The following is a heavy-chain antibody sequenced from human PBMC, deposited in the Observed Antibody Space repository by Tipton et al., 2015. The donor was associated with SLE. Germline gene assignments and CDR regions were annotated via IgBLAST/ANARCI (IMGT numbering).Heavy chain of an antibody. J-gene: IGHJ4*02. D-gene: IGHD6-13*01. CDR1: GYSISSGYY. CDR2: IFHTGST. Sequence: LVKPSETLSLTCAVSGYSISSGYYWGWIRQPPGKGLEWIATIFHTGSTYYNPSLKSRVTISVDTSKNQFSLRVSSVIAADTAVYYCARMFRAASGGFDYWGQGTLVTVSS. CDR3: ARMFRAASGGFDY. V-gene: IGHV4-38-2*01.